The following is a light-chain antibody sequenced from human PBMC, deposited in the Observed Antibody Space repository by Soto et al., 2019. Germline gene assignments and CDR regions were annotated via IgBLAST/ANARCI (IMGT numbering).Light chain of an antibody. CDR3: QQRSNWPPP. J-gene: IGKJ5*01. V-gene: IGKV3-11*01. Sequence: EIVLTQSPATLSLSPGERATLSCRASQTVSSYLAWYQQRPDQAPRLFIYDASQRATGIPGRFSGGGSGTDVTLAISSLGPEDFAVYFCQQRSNWPPPVGQETRLEI. CDR1: QTVSSY. CDR2: DAS.